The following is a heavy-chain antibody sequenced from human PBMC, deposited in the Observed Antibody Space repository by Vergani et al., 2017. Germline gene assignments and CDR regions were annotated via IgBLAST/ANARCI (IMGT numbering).Heavy chain of an antibody. CDR2: IKSKTDGGTT. V-gene: IGHV3-15*07. CDR3: ARIPHGYYYGSGSYYNGYFDY. D-gene: IGHD3-10*01. CDR1: GFTFSNAW. Sequence: EVQLVESGGGLVKPGGSLRLSCAASGFTFSNAWMNWVRQAPGKGLEWVGRIKSKTDGGTTDYAAPVKGRLTISRDDSKNTLYLQMNSLKTEDTAVYYCARIPHGYYYGSGSYYNGYFDYWGQGTLVTVSS. J-gene: IGHJ4*02.